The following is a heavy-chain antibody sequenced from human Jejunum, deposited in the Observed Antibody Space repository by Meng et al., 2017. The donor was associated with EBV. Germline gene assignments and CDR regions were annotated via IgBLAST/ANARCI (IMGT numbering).Heavy chain of an antibody. Sequence: QVQLLQSGAEVKKPSAPLKLSCTASGYTLTNNGIHGVSQAPGQKLEWMVWIQTANGNTSYSQSLQGRVTITRDASANTVYMELSSLRSEDTAVYYCARDSPYVPGKHYIAYWGQGTLVTVSS. CDR3: ARDSPYVPGKHYIAY. V-gene: IGHV1-3*04. CDR2: IQTANGNT. D-gene: IGHD3-10*02. J-gene: IGHJ4*02. CDR1: GYTLTNNG.